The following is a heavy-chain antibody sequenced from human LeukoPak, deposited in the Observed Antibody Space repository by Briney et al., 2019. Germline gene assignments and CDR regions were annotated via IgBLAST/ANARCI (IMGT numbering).Heavy chain of an antibody. J-gene: IGHJ4*02. D-gene: IGHD1-7*01. V-gene: IGHV1-8*03. CDR3: ARDLNYEQGDYYFDY. Sequence: ASVKVSCKASGYTFTSYDINWVRQATGQGLEWMGWMNPNSGNTGYAQKFQGRVTITADKSTSTAYMELSSLRSEDTAVYYCARDLNYEQGDYYFDYWGQGTLVTVSS. CDR1: GYTFTSYD. CDR2: MNPNSGNT.